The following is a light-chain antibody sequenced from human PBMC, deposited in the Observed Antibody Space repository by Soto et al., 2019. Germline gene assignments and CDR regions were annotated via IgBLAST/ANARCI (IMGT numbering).Light chain of an antibody. CDR3: QQYVSSPQT. J-gene: IGKJ1*01. CDR2: GAS. CDR1: QSVSSSY. V-gene: IGKV3-20*01. Sequence: EIVLPQSPGTLSLSPGERATLSCRASQSVSSSYFAWYQQKPGQAPRLLIYGASNRATGIPDRFSGSGSGTDFTLTISRLEPEDFAMYFCQQYVSSPQTFGRGTKVDIK.